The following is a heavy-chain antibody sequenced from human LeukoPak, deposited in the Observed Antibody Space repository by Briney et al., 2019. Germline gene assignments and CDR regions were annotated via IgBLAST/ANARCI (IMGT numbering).Heavy chain of an antibody. CDR3: ARQHDSYYYYYIDV. CDR1: GYSISNGYY. CDR2: LYHSDTV. Sequence: SETLSLTCAVSGYSISNGYYWVWIRQPPGKGLEWIGSLYHSDTVYYNTALESRVSMTVDTSKNQFTLKLSFVTAADTAVYYCARQHDSYYYYYIDVWGSGTTVTVSS. J-gene: IGHJ6*03. V-gene: IGHV4-38-2*01.